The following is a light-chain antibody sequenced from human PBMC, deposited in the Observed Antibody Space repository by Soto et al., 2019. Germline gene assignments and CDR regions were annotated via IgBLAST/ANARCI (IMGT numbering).Light chain of an antibody. Sequence: QSVLTQPPSASGTPGQRVTISCSGSSSNIGDSYGYWFQQLPGTAPKLLIYRSNQRPSGVPDRFSGSKSGTSASLAISGLRPEDEADYYCATWDDSLRGWVFGGGTKLTVL. V-gene: IGLV1-47*01. J-gene: IGLJ3*02. CDR1: SSNIGDSY. CDR3: ATWDDSLRGWV. CDR2: RSN.